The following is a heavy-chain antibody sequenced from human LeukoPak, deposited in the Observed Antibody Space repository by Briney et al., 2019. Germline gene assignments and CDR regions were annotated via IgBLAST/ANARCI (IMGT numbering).Heavy chain of an antibody. Sequence: PSETLSLTCAVYGGSFNGYYWSWIRQPPGKGLEWIGEINHSGSTNYNPSLKSRVTISVDTSKNQFSLKLSSVTAADTAVYYCARRIKAYCSGGSCFYAYYYYYMDVWGKGTTVTISS. J-gene: IGHJ6*03. CDR2: INHSGST. V-gene: IGHV4-34*01. CDR1: GGSFNGYY. CDR3: ARRIKAYCSGGSCFYAYYYYYMDV. D-gene: IGHD2-15*01.